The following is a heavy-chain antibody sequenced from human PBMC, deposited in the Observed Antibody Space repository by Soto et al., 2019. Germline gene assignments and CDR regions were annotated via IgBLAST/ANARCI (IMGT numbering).Heavy chain of an antibody. CDR1: GFFFSSYT. D-gene: IGHD6-19*01. CDR3: AKARDQQWVRLPFDY. CDR2: FSATSENT. Sequence: EVQLLESGGGLVQPGGSLRLSCVGSGFFFSSYTMTWVRQAPGKGLEWVSSFSATSENTYYADSVRGRFTISRDNSKNTFFLLMNSLTAADTAMYYRAKARDQQWVRLPFDYWGQGILVIVSS. J-gene: IGHJ4*02. V-gene: IGHV3-23*01.